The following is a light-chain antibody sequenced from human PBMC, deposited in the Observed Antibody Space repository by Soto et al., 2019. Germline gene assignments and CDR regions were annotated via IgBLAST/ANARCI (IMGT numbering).Light chain of an antibody. Sequence: QSALTQPPSASGSPGQSVTISCTGTSSDVGAYSYVSWYQQHPGKAPKLMIYEVSKRPSGVPDRFSGSKSGNTASLTVSGLQADDEADYYCSSYAGSNNFVVFGVGTKLTVL. CDR1: SSDVGAYSY. V-gene: IGLV2-8*01. CDR3: SSYAGSNNFVV. CDR2: EVS. J-gene: IGLJ2*01.